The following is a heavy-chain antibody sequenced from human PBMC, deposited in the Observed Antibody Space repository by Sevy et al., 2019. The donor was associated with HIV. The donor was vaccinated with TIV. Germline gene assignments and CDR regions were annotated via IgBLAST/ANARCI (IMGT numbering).Heavy chain of an antibody. V-gene: IGHV3-30*04. CDR1: GFTFSSYA. D-gene: IGHD3-3*01. CDR3: ARREITIFGVVESRNYYYGMDV. CDR2: ISYDGSNK. J-gene: IGHJ6*02. Sequence: GGSLRLSCAASGFTFSSYAMHWVRQAPGKGLEWVAVISYDGSNKYYADSVKGRFTISRDNSKNTLYLQMNSLRAEDTAVYYCARREITIFGVVESRNYYYGMDVWGQGTPVTVSS.